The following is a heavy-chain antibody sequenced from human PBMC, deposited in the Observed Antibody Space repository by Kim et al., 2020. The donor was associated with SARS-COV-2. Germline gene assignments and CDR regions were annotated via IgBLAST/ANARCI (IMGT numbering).Heavy chain of an antibody. J-gene: IGHJ5*02. Sequence: SETLSLTCAVYGGSFSGYYWSWIRQPPGKGLEWIGEVNHSGSTNYNPSLKSRVTISVDTSKNQFSLKLSSVTAADTAVYYCARGKYSSSWYGHRNWFDPWGQGTLVTVSS. CDR2: VNHSGST. CDR3: ARGKYSSSWYGHRNWFDP. D-gene: IGHD6-13*01. CDR1: GGSFSGYY. V-gene: IGHV4-34*01.